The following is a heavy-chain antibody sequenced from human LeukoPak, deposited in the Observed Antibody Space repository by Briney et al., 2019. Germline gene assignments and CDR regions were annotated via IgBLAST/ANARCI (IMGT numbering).Heavy chain of an antibody. Sequence: SETLSLTCIVSGDSISSSYYWGWVRQPPGKGLEWIGSTYYAGGTSYNPSLRSRVTISVDTSKNQLSLRLGSVTATDTAQYYCAKHSGGSYYDFDYWGQGILVTVSS. CDR3: AKHSGGSYYDFDY. CDR1: GDSISSSYY. CDR2: TYYAGGT. V-gene: IGHV4-39*01. D-gene: IGHD1-26*01. J-gene: IGHJ4*02.